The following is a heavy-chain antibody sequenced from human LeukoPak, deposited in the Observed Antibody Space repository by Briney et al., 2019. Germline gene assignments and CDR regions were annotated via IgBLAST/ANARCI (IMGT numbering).Heavy chain of an antibody. CDR1: GFTFSIHG. CDR2: ISSSGSTI. V-gene: IGHV3-48*04. J-gene: IGHJ4*02. D-gene: IGHD3-22*01. Sequence: GGSLRLSCAASGFTFSIHGMNWVRQAPGKGLEWVSSISSSGSTIYYADSVKGRFTISRDNAKNSLYLQMNSLRAEDTAVYYCAREGPGGYYYDSSGYYYFDYWGQGTLVTVSS. CDR3: AREGPGGYYYDSSGYYYFDY.